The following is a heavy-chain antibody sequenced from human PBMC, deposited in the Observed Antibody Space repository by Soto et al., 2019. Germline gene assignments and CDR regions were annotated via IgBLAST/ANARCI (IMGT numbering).Heavy chain of an antibody. D-gene: IGHD6-6*01. Sequence: SWIRQPPGKGLEWIGSIYYSGSTYYNPSLKSRVTISVDTSKNQFSLKLSSVTAADTAVYYCARQWGIAARLGMDVWGQGTTVTVSS. CDR3: ARQWGIAARLGMDV. J-gene: IGHJ6*02. V-gene: IGHV4-39*01. CDR2: IYYSGST.